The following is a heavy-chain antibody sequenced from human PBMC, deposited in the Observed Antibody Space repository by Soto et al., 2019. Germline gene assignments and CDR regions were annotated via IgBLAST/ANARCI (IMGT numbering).Heavy chain of an antibody. D-gene: IGHD5-18*01. CDR2: IIPILGIA. Sequence: QVQLVQSGAEVKKPGSSVKVSCKASGGTFSSYTISWVRQAPGQGLEWMGRIIPILGIANYAQKFQGRVTITADKSTSTAYMELSSLRSEDTAVYYCARVRVYSYGAAGWYFDYWGQGTLVTVSS. J-gene: IGHJ4*02. CDR3: ARVRVYSYGAAGWYFDY. V-gene: IGHV1-69*02. CDR1: GGTFSSYT.